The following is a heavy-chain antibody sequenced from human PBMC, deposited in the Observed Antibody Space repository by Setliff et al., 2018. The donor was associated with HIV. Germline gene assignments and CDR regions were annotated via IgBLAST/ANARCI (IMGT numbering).Heavy chain of an antibody. D-gene: IGHD6-13*01. J-gene: IGHJ4*02. CDR3: ASSEQQPPLGY. V-gene: IGHV4-4*09. CDR1: GGSISSYY. CDR2: IYTSGSI. Sequence: SETLSLTCTVSGGSISSYYWSWIRQPPGKGLEWIGYIYTSGSINYNPSLKSRVTISVDTSKNQFSLKLSSVTAADTAVYYCASSEQQPPLGYWGQGTLVTVSS.